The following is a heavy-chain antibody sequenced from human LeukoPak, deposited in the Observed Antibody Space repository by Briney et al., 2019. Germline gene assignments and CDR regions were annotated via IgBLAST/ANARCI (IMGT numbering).Heavy chain of an antibody. D-gene: IGHD3-16*01. Sequence: GGSLRLSCAASGFTVSSNYMSWVRQAPGKGLEYVSGISDKGGSTYYANSVKGRFTISRDNSKNTLYLQVGSLRPEDMAVYYCAREGALTSYYYGMDVWGQGTTVTVSS. CDR2: ISDKGGST. CDR3: AREGALTSYYYGMDV. J-gene: IGHJ6*02. V-gene: IGHV3-64*01. CDR1: GFTVSSNY.